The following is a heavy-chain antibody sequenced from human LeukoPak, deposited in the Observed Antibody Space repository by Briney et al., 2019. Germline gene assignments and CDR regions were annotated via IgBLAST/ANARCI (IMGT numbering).Heavy chain of an antibody. J-gene: IGHJ4*02. CDR2: INPNSGGT. CDR1: GYTFTGYY. D-gene: IGHD3-22*01. V-gene: IGHV1-2*02. CDR3: ARVGHYDESSGPFDY. Sequence: GASVKVSCKASGYTFTGYYMHWVRQAPGQGLEWMGWINPNSGGTKYAQRFQGRVTMTRDTSISTAFMDLSRLTSDDTALYYCARVGHYDESSGPFDYWGQGTLVTVSS.